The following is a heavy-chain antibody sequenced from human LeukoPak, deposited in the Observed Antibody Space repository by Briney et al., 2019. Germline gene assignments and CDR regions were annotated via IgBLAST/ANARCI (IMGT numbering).Heavy chain of an antibody. D-gene: IGHD1-14*01. V-gene: IGHV3-74*01. CDR2: INADRSTT. CDR3: VVVVEPPDSDGFDV. J-gene: IGHJ3*01. CDR1: GFTFGNSW. Sequence: SGGSLRLSCAASGFTFGNSWVHWVRQAPGKGLVWVSLINADRSTTTYADSVKGRFTISRDNARNTLSLQMNSLTIEDTAVYYCVVVVEPPDSDGFDVWGQGTMITVSS.